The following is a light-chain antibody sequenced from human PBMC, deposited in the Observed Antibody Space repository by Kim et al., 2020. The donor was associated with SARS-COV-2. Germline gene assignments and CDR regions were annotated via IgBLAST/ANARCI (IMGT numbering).Light chain of an antibody. V-gene: IGKV3-15*01. CDR1: QSGGSN. Sequence: VSPAERAHLSCRASQSGGSNLAWYQHRPGQAPRLLIYGASTRATGVPARFSGSGSDTEFTLTITSLQSEDFADYYCQQCNAWPPYTFGQGTKLEI. CDR3: QQCNAWPPYT. J-gene: IGKJ2*01. CDR2: GAS.